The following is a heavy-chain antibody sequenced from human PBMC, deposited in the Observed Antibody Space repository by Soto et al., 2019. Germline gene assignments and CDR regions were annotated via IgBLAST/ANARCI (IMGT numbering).Heavy chain of an antibody. CDR2: IYHGGST. CDR3: AGGLSGDKVDY. V-gene: IGHV4-30-4*01. CDR1: GGSISSGDYF. D-gene: IGHD7-27*01. Sequence: QVQLQESGPGLVEPSQTLSLTCTVSGGSISSGDYFWSWIRQPPGEGPEWVGHIYHGGSTYNNPSLKTRLTISVDTSKNQFSLNLNSVTAADTAVYYCAGGLSGDKVDYWGQGTLVTVSS. J-gene: IGHJ4*02.